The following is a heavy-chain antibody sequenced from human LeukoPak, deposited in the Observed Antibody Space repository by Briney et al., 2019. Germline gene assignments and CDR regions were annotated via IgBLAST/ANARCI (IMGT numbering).Heavy chain of an antibody. Sequence: GESLKISCKGSGFSFTSYWIGWVRQMPGKGLEWMGIIYPSDSDTTYSPSFQGQVTISADKSISTAYLQWSSLKASDTAIYYCARRELGILYYFDYWGQGTPVTVSS. CDR3: ARRELGILYYFDY. J-gene: IGHJ4*02. V-gene: IGHV5-51*01. CDR2: IYPSDSDT. CDR1: GFSFTSYW. D-gene: IGHD7-27*01.